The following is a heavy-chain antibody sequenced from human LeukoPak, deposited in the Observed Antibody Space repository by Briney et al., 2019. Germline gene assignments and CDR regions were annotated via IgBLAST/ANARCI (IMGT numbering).Heavy chain of an antibody. V-gene: IGHV4-59*01. D-gene: IGHD5-18*01. J-gene: IGHJ4*02. Sequence: PSETLSLTCTVSSGSISSYDWSWIRQPAGKGLEWIGYIYYSGSTNYNPSLKSRVTISVDTSKNQFSLKLSSVTAADTAVYYCARDAGYSYGFFDYWGQGTLVTVSS. CDR3: ARDAGYSYGFFDY. CDR1: SGSISSYD. CDR2: IYYSGST.